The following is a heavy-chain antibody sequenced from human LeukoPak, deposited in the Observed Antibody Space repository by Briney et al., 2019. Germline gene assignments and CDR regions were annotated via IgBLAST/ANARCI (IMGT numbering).Heavy chain of an antibody. D-gene: IGHD1-7*01. J-gene: IGHJ5*02. CDR1: GGTFSSYA. Sequence: ASVKVSCMASGGTFSSYAISWVRQAPGQGLEWMGIINPSGGSTSYAQKFQGRVTMARDMSTSTVYMELSRLRSDDTAVYYCARPDSNWNYYVNWFDPWGQGALVTVSS. CDR3: ARPDSNWNYYVNWFDP. CDR2: INPSGGST. V-gene: IGHV1-46*01.